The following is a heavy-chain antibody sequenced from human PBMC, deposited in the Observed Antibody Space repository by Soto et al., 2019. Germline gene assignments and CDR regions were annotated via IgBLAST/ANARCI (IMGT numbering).Heavy chain of an antibody. V-gene: IGHV1-69*02. CDR3: ATSYGSGYRACDY. Sequence: QVQLVQSGAEVKRPGSSVKVSCKASGDTFAFHSINWVRQAPGLGLEWMGRINPIHSMSNYAQRVQGRVTMTADKSTSTAYMVLSSLRSEDTAIYYCATSYGSGYRACDYWGQGAMVTVSS. CDR1: GDTFAFHS. CDR2: INPIHSMS. D-gene: IGHD3-10*01. J-gene: IGHJ4*02.